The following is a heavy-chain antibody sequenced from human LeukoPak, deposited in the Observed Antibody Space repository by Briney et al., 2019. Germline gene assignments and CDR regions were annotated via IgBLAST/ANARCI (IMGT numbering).Heavy chain of an antibody. CDR3: ARDRAVAGTEAFDI. CDR1: GGSISSGGYY. D-gene: IGHD6-19*01. CDR2: IYYSGST. J-gene: IGHJ3*02. V-gene: IGHV4-31*03. Sequence: SQTLSLTCTVSGGSISSGGYYWSWIRQHPGKGLEWIGYIYYSGSTYYNPSLKSRVTISVDTSKNQFSLELSSVTAADTAVYYCARDRAVAGTEAFDIWGQGTMVTVSS.